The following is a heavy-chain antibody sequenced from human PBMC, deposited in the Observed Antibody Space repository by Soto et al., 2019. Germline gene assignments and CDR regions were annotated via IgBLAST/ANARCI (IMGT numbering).Heavy chain of an antibody. Sequence: GGSLRLSCAASGFTVSSNYMSWVRQAPGKGLEWVSVIYSGGSTYYADSVKGRFTISRDNSKNTLYLQMNSLRAEDTAVYYCARDTTEVPYYYYGMDVWGQGTTVTVSS. V-gene: IGHV3-53*01. D-gene: IGHD2-2*01. CDR2: IYSGGST. CDR1: GFTVSSNY. J-gene: IGHJ6*02. CDR3: ARDTTEVPYYYYGMDV.